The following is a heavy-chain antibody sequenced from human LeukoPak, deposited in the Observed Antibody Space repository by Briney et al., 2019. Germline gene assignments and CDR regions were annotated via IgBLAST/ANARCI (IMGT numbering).Heavy chain of an antibody. D-gene: IGHD2/OR15-2a*01. CDR3: AKENGVTFGKKNYFDY. CDR1: GFIFSHYA. CDR2: ITANGRNT. Sequence: GGSLRLSCEAPGFIFSHYAMSWVRQARGRGLEWVSTITANGRNTYFADSAKGRFTISRDNSKNTLYLQMNSLRAEDTAVYYCAKENGVTFGKKNYFDYWGQGTLVTVSS. V-gene: IGHV3-23*01. J-gene: IGHJ4*02.